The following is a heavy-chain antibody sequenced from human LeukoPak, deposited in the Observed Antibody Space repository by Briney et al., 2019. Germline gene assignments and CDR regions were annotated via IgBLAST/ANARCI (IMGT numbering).Heavy chain of an antibody. V-gene: IGHV4-59*01. D-gene: IGHD4-17*01. CDR2: IYYSGST. CDR3: ARRGDYGDYAGAFDI. J-gene: IGHJ3*02. CDR1: GGSISSYY. Sequence: SETLSLTCTVSGGSISSYYWSWIRQPPGKGLEWIGYIYYSGSTNYNPSLKSRVTISVDTSKNQFSLKLSSVTAADTAAYYCARRGDYGDYAGAFDIWGQGTMVTVSS.